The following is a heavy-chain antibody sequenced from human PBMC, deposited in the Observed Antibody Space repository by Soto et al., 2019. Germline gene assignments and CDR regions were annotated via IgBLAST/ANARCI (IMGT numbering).Heavy chain of an antibody. V-gene: IGHV4-30-2*01. Sequence: LSLTCAVSGGSISSGGYSWSWIRQPPGKGLEWIGYIYHSGSTYYNPSLKSRVTISVDRSKNQFSLKLSSVTAADTAVYYCAGTYSSSWYGPAEGYYFDYWGQGTLVTVSS. CDR1: GGSISSGGYS. CDR3: AGTYSSSWYGPAEGYYFDY. D-gene: IGHD6-13*01. J-gene: IGHJ4*02. CDR2: IYHSGST.